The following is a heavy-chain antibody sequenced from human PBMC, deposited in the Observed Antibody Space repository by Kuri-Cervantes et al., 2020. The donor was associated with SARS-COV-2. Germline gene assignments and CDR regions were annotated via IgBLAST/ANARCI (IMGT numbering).Heavy chain of an antibody. CDR1: GFTFSSYE. D-gene: IGHD3/OR15-3a*01. Sequence: GGSLRLSCAASGFTFSSYEMNWVRQAPGKGLEWVSYISSSGSTIYYADSVKGRFTISRDNAKNSLYLQMNSLRAEDTAVYYCASLGWTADWYFDLWGRGTLVTVSS. J-gene: IGHJ2*01. V-gene: IGHV3-48*03. CDR3: ASLGWTADWYFDL. CDR2: ISSSGSTI.